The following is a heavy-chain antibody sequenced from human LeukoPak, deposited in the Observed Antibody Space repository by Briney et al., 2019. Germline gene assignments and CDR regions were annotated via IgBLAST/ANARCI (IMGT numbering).Heavy chain of an antibody. D-gene: IGHD6-13*01. CDR1: GFTFSTYW. V-gene: IGHV3-7*01. CDR3: ARDLGLAAAGTLGY. CDR2: IKQDGSKK. Sequence: PGGSLRLSCAASGFTFSTYWMHWVRQAPGEGLVWVANIKQDGSKKSYVDSVKGRFTISRDNAKNSLYLQINSLRAEDTAVYYCARDLGLAAAGTLGYWGQGTLVTVSS. J-gene: IGHJ4*02.